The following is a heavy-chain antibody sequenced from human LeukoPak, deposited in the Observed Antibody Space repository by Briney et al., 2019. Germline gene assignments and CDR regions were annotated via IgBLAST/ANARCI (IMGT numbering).Heavy chain of an antibody. J-gene: IGHJ4*02. CDR2: INSDGSST. D-gene: IGHD4-17*01. CDR3: ARIYGDYVYYFDY. V-gene: IGHV3-74*01. CDR1: GFTFSSYW. Sequence: GGSLRLSCAASGFTFSSYWMHWVRQAPGKGLVWVSRINSDGSSTSYADSVKGRFTISRDNAKNTLYLQMNSLRAEDTAVYYRARIYGDYVYYFDYWGQGTLVTVSS.